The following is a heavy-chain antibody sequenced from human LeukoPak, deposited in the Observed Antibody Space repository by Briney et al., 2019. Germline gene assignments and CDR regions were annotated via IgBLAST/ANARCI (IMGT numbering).Heavy chain of an antibody. Sequence: ASVKVSCKASGYTFTSYGISWVRQAPGQGLEWMGWISAYNGNTNYAQKLQGRVTMTTDTSTSTAYMELRSLRSDDTAVYYCARFLESGGWYIPTVLDYWGQGTLVTVSS. CDR2: ISAYNGNT. CDR1: GYTFTSYG. D-gene: IGHD6-19*01. CDR3: ARFLESGGWYIPTVLDY. V-gene: IGHV1-18*01. J-gene: IGHJ4*02.